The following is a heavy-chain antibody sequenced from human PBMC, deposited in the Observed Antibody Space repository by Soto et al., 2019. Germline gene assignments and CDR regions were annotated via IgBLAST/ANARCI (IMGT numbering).Heavy chain of an antibody. D-gene: IGHD6-19*01. Sequence: PGGSLRLSCAASGFTFSSYWMHWVRQAPGRGLVWVSRIKSDGSSTSYADSVKGRFTISRDNAKNTLYLQMDSLGAEDTAVYYCARASYSSGWYCFDYWGQGTMVTLSS. CDR3: ARASYSSGWYCFDY. J-gene: IGHJ4*02. CDR1: GFTFSSYW. V-gene: IGHV3-74*01. CDR2: IKSDGSST.